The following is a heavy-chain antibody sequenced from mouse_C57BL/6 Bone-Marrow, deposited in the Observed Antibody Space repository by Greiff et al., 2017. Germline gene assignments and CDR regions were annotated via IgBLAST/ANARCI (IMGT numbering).Heavy chain of an antibody. D-gene: IGHD4-1*01. CDR2: ISSGGSYT. J-gene: IGHJ3*01. CDR1: GFTFSSYG. Sequence: EVKLVESGGDLVKPGGSLKLSCAASGFTFSSYGMSWVRQTPDKRLEWVATISSGGSYTYYPDSVKGRFTISRDNAKNTLYLQMSSLKSEDTAMYYCARRALTGTGLAYWGQGTLVTVSA. CDR3: ARRALTGTGLAY. V-gene: IGHV5-6*02.